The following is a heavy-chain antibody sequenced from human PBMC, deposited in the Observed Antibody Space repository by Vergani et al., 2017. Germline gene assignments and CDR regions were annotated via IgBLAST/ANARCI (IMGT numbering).Heavy chain of an antibody. CDR1: GFSFSSHA. D-gene: IGHD3-10*01. CDR2: ISNDGSKK. CDR3: AKAGSVTSGSLQYNFYMGV. J-gene: IGHJ6*03. Sequence: QVQLAESGGGRVQPGRSLRLSCAASGFSFSSHAIHWVRQAPGKGLEWVAVISNDGSKKYYADSVKGRFTISRDNSKNTLDLQMNSLRTQDTAVYYCAKAGSVTSGSLQYNFYMGVWGTLTTVTVS. V-gene: IGHV3-30*18.